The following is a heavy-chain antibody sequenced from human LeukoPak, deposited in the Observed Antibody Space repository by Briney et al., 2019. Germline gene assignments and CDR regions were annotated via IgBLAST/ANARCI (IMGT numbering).Heavy chain of an antibody. CDR1: GFTFSSYG. D-gene: IGHD3-22*01. CDR3: AKDKTRRYYYDSSGYYHFDY. J-gene: IGHJ4*02. CDR2: IRYDGSNK. V-gene: IGHV3-30*02. Sequence: QPGGSLRLSCAASGFTFSSYGMHWVRQAPGKGLEWVAFIRYDGSNKYYADSVKGRFTISRDNSKNTLYLQMNSLRAEDTAVYYCAKDKTRRYYYDSSGYYHFDYWGQGTLVTVSS.